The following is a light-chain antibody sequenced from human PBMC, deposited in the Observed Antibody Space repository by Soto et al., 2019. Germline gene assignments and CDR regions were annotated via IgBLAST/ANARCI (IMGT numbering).Light chain of an antibody. CDR3: SSYTSSSTFV. CDR2: DVS. J-gene: IGLJ2*01. Sequence: SALTQPASVSGSPGQSITVSCTGTSSEVGGYNYVSWYQQHPGKAPKLMIYDVSNRPSGVSNRFSGSKSGNTASLTISGLQAEDEADYYCSSYTSSSTFVFGGGTKVTVL. CDR1: SSEVGGYNY. V-gene: IGLV2-14*01.